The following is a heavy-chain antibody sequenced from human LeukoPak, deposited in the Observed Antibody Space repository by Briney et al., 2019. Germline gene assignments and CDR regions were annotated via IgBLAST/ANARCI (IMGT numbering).Heavy chain of an antibody. CDR3: ARGGTAAGNYLDY. D-gene: IGHD6-13*01. CDR2: INPSGGST. CDR1: GYTFTSYY. J-gene: IGHJ4*02. V-gene: IGHV1-46*01. Sequence: ASVKVSCKASGYTFTSYYMHWVRQAPGQGREWMGVINPSGGSTSYAQKFQGRVTVTRDTSTSTVYMELSGLRSEDTAVFHCARGGTAAGNYLDYWGQGTLVTVSA.